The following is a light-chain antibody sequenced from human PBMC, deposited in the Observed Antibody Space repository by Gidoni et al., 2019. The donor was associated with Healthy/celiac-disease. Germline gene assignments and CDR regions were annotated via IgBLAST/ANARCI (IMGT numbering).Light chain of an antibody. CDR1: QSVSNY. CDR3: QQRSNRPGVT. J-gene: IGKJ3*01. CDR2: DAS. V-gene: IGKV3-11*01. Sequence: DIVLTQSPATLSLSPRERATLSCRASQSVSNYLAWYQQRPGQAPRLLIYDASNRATGIPARFSGSGSGTDFTLTISSLEPEDFAVYYCQQRSNRPGVTFXPXTKVDIK.